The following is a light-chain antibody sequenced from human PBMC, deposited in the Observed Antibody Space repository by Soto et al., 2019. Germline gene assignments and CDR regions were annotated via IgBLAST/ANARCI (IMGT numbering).Light chain of an antibody. J-gene: IGKJ1*01. CDR3: QKYNSAPRT. CDR2: DAS. Sequence: DIQMTQSPSSLSASVGDRVTITCQASQDINKNLIWYQQKPGKAPKLLIYDASDLETGVPSRFSGSGSGTGFTFTISSLQPEDFATYYCQKYNSAPRTFGQGTKVEIK. CDR1: QDINKN. V-gene: IGKV1-33*01.